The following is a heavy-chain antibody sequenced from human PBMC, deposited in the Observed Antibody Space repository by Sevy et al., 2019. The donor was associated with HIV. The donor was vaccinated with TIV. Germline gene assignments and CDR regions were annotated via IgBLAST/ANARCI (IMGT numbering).Heavy chain of an antibody. CDR1: GFTFRNYA. Sequence: GGSLRLSCAASGFTFRNYAMSWVRQAPGNGLEWVSALSGTGGSTYYADSVKGRFTISRDNSKNTLYLQMNSLRVEDTAVYYCAKDLDIVAVAAAIRLSYWGQGTLVTVSS. CDR2: LSGTGGST. CDR3: AKDLDIVAVAAAIRLSY. V-gene: IGHV3-23*01. J-gene: IGHJ4*02. D-gene: IGHD2-2*01.